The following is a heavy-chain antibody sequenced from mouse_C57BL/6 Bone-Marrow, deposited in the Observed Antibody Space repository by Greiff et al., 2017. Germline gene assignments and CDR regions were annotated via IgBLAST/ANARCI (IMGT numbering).Heavy chain of an antibody. Sequence: EVQRVESGGGLVQPKGSLKLSCAASGFSFNTYAMNWVRQAPGKGLEWVARIRSKSNNYATYYADSVKDRFTISRDDSESMLYLQMNNLKTEDTAMYYCVSLLWYFDVWGTGTTVTVSS. D-gene: IGHD1-1*01. CDR3: VSLLWYFDV. CDR2: IRSKSNNYAT. V-gene: IGHV10-1*01. J-gene: IGHJ1*03. CDR1: GFSFNTYA.